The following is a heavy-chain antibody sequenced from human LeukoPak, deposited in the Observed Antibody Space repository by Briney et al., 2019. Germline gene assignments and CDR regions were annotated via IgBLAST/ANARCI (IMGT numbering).Heavy chain of an antibody. Sequence: SETLSPTCAVYGGSFSGYYWSWIRQPPGKGLEWIGEINHSGSTNYNPSLKSRVTISVDTSKNQSSLKLSSVTAADTAVYYCARGAYYYGSGSYLPYYFDYWGQGTLVTVSS. V-gene: IGHV4-34*01. D-gene: IGHD3-10*01. CDR1: GGSFSGYY. CDR2: INHSGST. J-gene: IGHJ4*02. CDR3: ARGAYYYGSGSYLPYYFDY.